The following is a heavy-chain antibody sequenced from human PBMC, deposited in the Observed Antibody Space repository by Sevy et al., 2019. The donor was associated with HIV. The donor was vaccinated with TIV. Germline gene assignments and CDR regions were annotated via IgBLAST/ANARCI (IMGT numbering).Heavy chain of an antibody. J-gene: IGHJ4*02. CDR2: ISTRSTYI. CDR1: GFTFSSYS. D-gene: IGHD3-3*01. V-gene: IGHV3-21*01. CDR3: ARDGADFWSGYQTYYFDY. Sequence: GGSLRLSCAASGFTFSSYSMNWVRQAPGKGLEWVSSISTRSTYIYYADSVKGRFTISRDNAKNSLYLQMNSLRAEDTAVYYCARDGADFWSGYQTYYFDYWGQGTLVTVSS.